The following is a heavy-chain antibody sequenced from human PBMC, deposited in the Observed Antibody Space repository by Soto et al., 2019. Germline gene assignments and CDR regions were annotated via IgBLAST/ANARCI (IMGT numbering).Heavy chain of an antibody. V-gene: IGHV1-46*01. Sequence: ASVKVSCKASGYTFTSYYMHWVRQAPGQGLEWMGIINPSGGSTSYAQKFQGRVTMTRDTSTSTVYMELSSLRSEDTAVYYCARVLVRYFDWLPRSKYNWFDPWGQGTLVTVSS. D-gene: IGHD3-9*01. CDR3: ARVLVRYFDWLPRSKYNWFDP. CDR2: INPSGGST. CDR1: GYTFTSYY. J-gene: IGHJ5*02.